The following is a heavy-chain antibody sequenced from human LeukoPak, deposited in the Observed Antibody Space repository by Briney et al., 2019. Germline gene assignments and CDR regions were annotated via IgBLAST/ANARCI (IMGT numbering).Heavy chain of an antibody. D-gene: IGHD3-22*01. CDR3: ARDQPYYYDSSGYYTLLDY. CDR2: ISAYSGDT. V-gene: IGHV1-18*01. Sequence: ASVKVSCKASGYTFTSYGISWVRQAPGQGLEWMGWISAYSGDTNYAQKFQGRVTMTTDTSTSTAYMELRSLRSDDTAVYYCARDQPYYYDSSGYYTLLDYWGQGTLVTVSS. J-gene: IGHJ4*02. CDR1: GYTFTSYG.